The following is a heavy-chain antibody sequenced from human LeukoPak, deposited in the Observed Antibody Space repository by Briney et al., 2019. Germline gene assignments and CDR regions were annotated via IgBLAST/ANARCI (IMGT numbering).Heavy chain of an antibody. D-gene: IGHD6-19*01. Sequence: SETLSLTCIVSGGSISSYFRSWIRQPAGKGLEWIGRIYSSGSTNYNPSLKSRVTMSVDTSKNEFSLRLNSVTAADTAVYYCARDLVGSGRPFDYWGQGTLVTVSS. J-gene: IGHJ4*02. CDR3: ARDLVGSGRPFDY. V-gene: IGHV4-4*07. CDR2: IYSSGST. CDR1: GGSISSYF.